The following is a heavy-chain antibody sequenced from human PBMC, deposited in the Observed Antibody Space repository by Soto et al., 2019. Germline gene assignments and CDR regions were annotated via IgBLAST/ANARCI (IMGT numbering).Heavy chain of an antibody. D-gene: IGHD3-16*01. CDR2: FHESGPT. J-gene: IGHJ5*01. Sequence: SETLSPTCDVSSYRGDAGQCWDWIRQPPGRGLERVGWFHESGPTCYRPSLKSRLAISVDMSKNQVSLSLTSVTAADTARYYCKKSWGLSRADSWGRGILVTV. CDR1: SYRGDAGQC. V-gene: IGHV4-38-2*01. CDR3: KKSWGLSRADS.